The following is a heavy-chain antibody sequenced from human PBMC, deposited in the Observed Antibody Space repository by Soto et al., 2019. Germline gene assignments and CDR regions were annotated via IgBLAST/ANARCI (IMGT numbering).Heavy chain of an antibody. J-gene: IGHJ4*02. Sequence: SETLSLTCAVYGGSFSGYYWSWIRQPPGKGLEWIGEINHSGSTNYNPSLKSRVTISVYTSKNQFSLKLSSVTAADTGVYYCASGRNWNYDFDYWGQGTLVTVSS. CDR2: INHSGST. V-gene: IGHV4-34*01. D-gene: IGHD1-7*01. CDR1: GGSFSGYY. CDR3: ASGRNWNYDFDY.